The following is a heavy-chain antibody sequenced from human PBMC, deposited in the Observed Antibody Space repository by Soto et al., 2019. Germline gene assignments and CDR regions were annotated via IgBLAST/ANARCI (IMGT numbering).Heavy chain of an antibody. J-gene: IGHJ4*02. CDR3: ARGGGSDSFDY. CDR2: INHLETT. CDR1: VASITFGGYS. D-gene: IGHD1-26*01. V-gene: IGHV4-30-2*01. Sequence: NPSETLSLTCTVSVASITFGGYSWSWIRQTPGKGLEWIGYINHLETTFYNPSFESRLTLSIDRAKNQFSLKLHSMSAADRAVYFCARGGGSDSFDYWGQGILVTAPQ.